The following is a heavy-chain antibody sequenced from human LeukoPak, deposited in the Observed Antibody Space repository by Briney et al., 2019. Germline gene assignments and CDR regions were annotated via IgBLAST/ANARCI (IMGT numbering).Heavy chain of an antibody. CDR3: GKAYVGYCSGHPCPCDH. J-gene: IGHJ4*02. V-gene: IGHV3-33*06. D-gene: IGHD2-15*01. CDR2: IWYDGSNK. CDR1: GFSFSTYG. Sequence: PGRSLRLSCAASGFSFSTYGMHWVRQAPGKGLEWVAVIWYDGSNKYYADSVKGRFTISRDDYKNTVYLQMNSLRDEDTAVYYCGKAYVGYCSGHPCPCDHWGEGTLLSVSS.